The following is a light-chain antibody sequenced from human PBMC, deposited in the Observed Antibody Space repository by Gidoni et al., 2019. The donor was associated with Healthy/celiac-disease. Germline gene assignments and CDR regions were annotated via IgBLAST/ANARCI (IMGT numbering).Light chain of an antibody. J-gene: IGKJ4*01. CDR2: AES. CDR3: QQSYSTPLT. V-gene: IGKV1-39*01. CDR1: QSSNSH. Sequence: DIQMTQSPSSLSASVGDRVTITCRASQSSNSHVYWYQQKPGKAPKLLMYAESSLQSGVPSRLSGSGSGTDVTLTISSLQPEDFATYYCQQSYSTPLTFGGGTKVEIK.